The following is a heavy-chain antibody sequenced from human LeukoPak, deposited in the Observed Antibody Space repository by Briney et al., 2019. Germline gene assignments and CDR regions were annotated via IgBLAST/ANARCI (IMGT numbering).Heavy chain of an antibody. J-gene: IGHJ3*02. CDR2: FDPEDGET. Sequence: ASVKVSCKVSGYTLTELSMHWVRQAPGKGLEWMGGFDPEDGETIYAQKFQGRVTMTEDTSTDTAYMELSSLRSEDTAVYYCATFSIVVVPAVDDAFDIWGQGTMVTVSS. D-gene: IGHD2-2*01. V-gene: IGHV1-24*01. CDR3: ATFSIVVVPAVDDAFDI. CDR1: GYTLTELS.